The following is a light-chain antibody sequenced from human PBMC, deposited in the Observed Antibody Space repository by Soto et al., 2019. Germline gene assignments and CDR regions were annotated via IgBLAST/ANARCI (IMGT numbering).Light chain of an antibody. CDR3: SSYTSSSALGV. Sequence: QSVLTQPASVSGSPGQSITISCTGTSSDVGGYNYVSWYQQHPGKAPKLMIYEVSNRPSGVSYRFSGSKSGNTASLTISGLQPEDEADYYCSSYTSSSALGVFGGGTKLTVL. J-gene: IGLJ3*02. CDR1: SSDVGGYNY. CDR2: EVS. V-gene: IGLV2-14*01.